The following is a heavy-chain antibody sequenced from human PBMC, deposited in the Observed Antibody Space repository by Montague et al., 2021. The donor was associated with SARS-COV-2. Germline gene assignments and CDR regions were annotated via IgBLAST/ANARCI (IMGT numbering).Heavy chain of an antibody. D-gene: IGHD3-10*01. CDR3: TRGRDSGIYFGTKYYFQYGLDV. V-gene: IGHV4-34*01. J-gene: IGHJ6*02. CDR1: DGSVSAYF. CDR2: VDRSGTA. Sequence: SETLSLTCDFSDGSVSAYFWSWVRQLPGKGLKWIGQVDRSGTAHHSPSLQSRLTLSVDTSNNQVSLNLTSVTATDTATYYCTRGRDSGIYFGTKYYFQYGLDVWGQGTTVTVSS.